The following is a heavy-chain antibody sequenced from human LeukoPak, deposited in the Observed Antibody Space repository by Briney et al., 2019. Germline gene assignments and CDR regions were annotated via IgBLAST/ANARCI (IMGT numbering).Heavy chain of an antibody. D-gene: IGHD6-13*01. CDR2: IYTSGST. CDR3: ARLSTNHNRIAAAGNDY. J-gene: IGHJ4*02. V-gene: IGHV4-4*07. CDR1: GGSIRSYY. Sequence: SETLSLTCTVSGGSIRSYYWSWIRQPAGKGLEWIGRIYTSGSTNYNPSLKSRVTMSVDTSKNQFSLKLSTVTAADTAVYYCARLSTNHNRIAAAGNDYWGQGTLVTVSS.